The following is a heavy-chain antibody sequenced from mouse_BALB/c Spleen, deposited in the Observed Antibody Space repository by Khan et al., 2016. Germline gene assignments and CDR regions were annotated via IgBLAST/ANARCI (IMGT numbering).Heavy chain of an antibody. CDR1: GFDFSRYW. V-gene: IGHV4-2*02. D-gene: IGHD2-1*01. Sequence: EVQLQESGGGLVQPGGSLNLSCAASGFDFSRYWMSWARQAPGKGQEWIGEINPGSSTINYTPSLKDKFIISRDNAKNTLYLQMSKVRSEDTALYYCARRNCDAMDYWGQGTSVTVSS. CDR2: INPGSSTI. J-gene: IGHJ4*01. CDR3: ARRNCDAMDY.